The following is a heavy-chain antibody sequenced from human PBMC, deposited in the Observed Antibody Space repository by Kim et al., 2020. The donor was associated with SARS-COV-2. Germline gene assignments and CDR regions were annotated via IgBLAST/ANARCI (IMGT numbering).Heavy chain of an antibody. J-gene: IGHJ6*02. D-gene: IGHD2-21*02. CDR3: ARGRGGNSRDPWREGMDV. CDR2: IIPIFGTA. Sequence: SVKVSCKASGGTFSSYAISWVRQAPGQGLEWMGGIIPIFGTANYAQKFQGRVTITADESTSTAYMELSSLGSEDTAVYYCARGRGGNSRDPWREGMDVWGQGTTVIVSS. CDR1: GGTFSSYA. V-gene: IGHV1-69*13.